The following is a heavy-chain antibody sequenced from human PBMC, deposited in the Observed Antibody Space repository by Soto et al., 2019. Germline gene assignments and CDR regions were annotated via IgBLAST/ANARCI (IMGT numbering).Heavy chain of an antibody. Sequence: SETLSLTCAVSGYSISSGYYWGWIRQPPGKGLEWIGSIYHSGSTYYNPSLKSRVTISVDTSKNQFSLKLSSVTAADTAVYYCARVRGYGSGSYYKGFDYWGQGTLVTVSS. CDR1: GYSISSGYY. V-gene: IGHV4-38-2*01. CDR2: IYHSGST. D-gene: IGHD3-10*01. CDR3: ARVRGYGSGSYYKGFDY. J-gene: IGHJ4*02.